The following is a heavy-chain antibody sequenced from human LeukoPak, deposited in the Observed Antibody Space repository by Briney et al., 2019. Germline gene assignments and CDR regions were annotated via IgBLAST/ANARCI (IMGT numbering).Heavy chain of an antibody. V-gene: IGHV1-18*01. J-gene: IGHJ6*03. CDR3: ARGEVVVAASQTNYYYYYYMDV. CDR1: GYTFTSYG. Sequence: ASVKVSCKASGYTFTSYGISWVRQAPGQGLEWMGWISAYNGNTNYAQKLQGRVTMTTDTSTSTAYMELRSLRSDNTAVYYCARGEVVVAASQTNYYYYYYMDVWGKGTTVTVSS. D-gene: IGHD2-15*01. CDR2: ISAYNGNT.